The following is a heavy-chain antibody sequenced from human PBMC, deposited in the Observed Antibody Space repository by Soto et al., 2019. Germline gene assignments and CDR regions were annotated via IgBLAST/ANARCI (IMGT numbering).Heavy chain of an antibody. CDR1: GGTFSSYA. CDR2: IIPIFGTA. V-gene: IGHV1-69*01. CDR3: ARGDHSGWRRLNWFDP. Sequence: QVQLVQSGAEVKKPGSSVKVSCKASGGTFSSYAISWVRQAPGQGREWMGGIIPIFGTANYAQKFQGRVTITADESTSTAYMELSSLRSEDTAVYYCARGDHSGWRRLNWFDPWGQGTLVTVSS. J-gene: IGHJ5*02. D-gene: IGHD6-19*01.